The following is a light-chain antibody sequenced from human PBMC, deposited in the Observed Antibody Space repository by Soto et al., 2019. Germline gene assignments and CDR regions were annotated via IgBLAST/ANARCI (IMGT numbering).Light chain of an antibody. CDR3: QQLNSSPIT. J-gene: IGKJ5*01. CDR1: QGISSY. Sequence: DIQLTQSPSFLSASVGDRVTITCRASQGISSYLAWYQQKPGKAPKLLIYAASTLQSGVPSRFSGSGSGTEFTLTIRSLQPGDFATYYCQQLNSSPITFGQGKRLDI. V-gene: IGKV1-9*01. CDR2: AAS.